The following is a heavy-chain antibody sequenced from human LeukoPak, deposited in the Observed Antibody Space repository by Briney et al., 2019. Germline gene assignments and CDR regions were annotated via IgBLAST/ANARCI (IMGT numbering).Heavy chain of an antibody. D-gene: IGHD2-21*01. CDR3: ARAPSNAYFDY. V-gene: IGHV3-66*01. CDR1: GYTVRNNY. Sequence: GGALRLSCAPSGYTVRNNYMSWVRDAPREGGGWGSLIYSGRSTYYADSVKGRFTISRDNSNKTAYLQMNRLEGEDTAVYYCARAPSNAYFDYWGQGTLVTVSS. J-gene: IGHJ4*02. CDR2: IYSGRST.